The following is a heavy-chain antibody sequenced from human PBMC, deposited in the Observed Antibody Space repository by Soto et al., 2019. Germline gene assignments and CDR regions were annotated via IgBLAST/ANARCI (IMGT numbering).Heavy chain of an antibody. CDR3: ARSPSPDTVTDYFDY. D-gene: IGHD4-17*01. Sequence: QVQLVQSGAEVKKPGASVTVSCKASGYTFTSYGISWVRQAPGQGLEWMGWISAYNGNTNYAQKLQGRVTMTTDTSTSTAYMELRSLRSDDTAVYYCARSPSPDTVTDYFDYWGQGTLVTVSS. CDR1: GYTFTSYG. CDR2: ISAYNGNT. J-gene: IGHJ4*02. V-gene: IGHV1-18*01.